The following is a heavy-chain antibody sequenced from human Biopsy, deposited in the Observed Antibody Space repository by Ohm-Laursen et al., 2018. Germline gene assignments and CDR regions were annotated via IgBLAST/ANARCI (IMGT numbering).Heavy chain of an antibody. CDR1: GGSFTGHY. J-gene: IGHJ1*01. V-gene: IGHV4-59*11. CDR3: ARGSNEYGGLYFPH. Sequence: SETLSLTCTVSGGSFTGHYWTWIRQRPGKGLEWIGHISHTGNTSYKSSLKSRVTISLDTSRKHYFLRLTSLAAADTDVYYCARGSNEYGGLYFPHWGQGTLVTVSS. CDR2: ISHTGNT. D-gene: IGHD4-23*01.